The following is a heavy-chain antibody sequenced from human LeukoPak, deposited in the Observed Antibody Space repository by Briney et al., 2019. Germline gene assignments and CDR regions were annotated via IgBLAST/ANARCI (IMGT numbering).Heavy chain of an antibody. V-gene: IGHV3-30*18. J-gene: IGHJ4*02. CDR2: ISYDGSNK. Sequence: GGSLRLTCAASGFTFSSYGMHWVRQAPGKGLEWVAVISYDGSNKYYADSVKGRFTISRDNSKNTLYLQMNSLRAEDTAVYYCAKDRIGFFDYWGQGTLVTVSS. CDR1: GFTFSSYG. CDR3: AKDRIGFFDY. D-gene: IGHD2-15*01.